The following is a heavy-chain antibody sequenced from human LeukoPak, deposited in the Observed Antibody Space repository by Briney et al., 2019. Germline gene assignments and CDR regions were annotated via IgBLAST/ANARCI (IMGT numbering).Heavy chain of an antibody. CDR2: IHYTGST. CDR1: GGSISSDF. Sequence: SETLSLTCTVSGGSISSDFWSWIRQPPGKGLEWIGYIHYTGSTNYNPSLKSRVTISVDTSKNQFSLKVTSVTAADTAVYYCARYSSSSGCDYWGQGILVIVSS. CDR3: ARYSSSSGCDY. V-gene: IGHV4-59*01. D-gene: IGHD6-6*01. J-gene: IGHJ4*02.